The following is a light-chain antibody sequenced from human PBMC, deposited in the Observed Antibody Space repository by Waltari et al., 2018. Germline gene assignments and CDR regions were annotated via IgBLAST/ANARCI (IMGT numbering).Light chain of an antibody. Sequence: DIVMTQSPDSLAVSLCERATINCKSSQSLLYNSNDKNYLAWYQQHPGPPPKLLIYWASTRHSGVPDRFSGSGSATDFTLTISSLQAEDVAVYYCQQYYSRRTFGQGTKVEIK. CDR1: QSLLYNSNDKNY. J-gene: IGKJ1*01. V-gene: IGKV4-1*01. CDR3: QQYYSRRT. CDR2: WAS.